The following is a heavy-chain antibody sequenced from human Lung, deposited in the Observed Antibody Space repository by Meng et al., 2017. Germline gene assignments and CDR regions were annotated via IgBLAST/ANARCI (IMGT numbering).Heavy chain of an antibody. CDR1: GSSISSSNYY. CDR2: IYNSGST. V-gene: IGHV4-30-4*01. CDR3: ARGQKGYFDL. Sequence: QVQPHESGPGLVKPSQPLSLTCSVSGSSISSSNYYWSWTRQPPGKCLEWSGHIYNSGSTYYNPSLKSRITISVDTSKNQFSLKLSSVTAADTAVYYCARGQKGYFDLWGRGTLVTVSS. J-gene: IGHJ2*01.